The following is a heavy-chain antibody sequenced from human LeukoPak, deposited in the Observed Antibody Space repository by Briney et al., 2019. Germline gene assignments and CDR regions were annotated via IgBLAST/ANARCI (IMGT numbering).Heavy chain of an antibody. CDR2: ISGSGGST. J-gene: IGHJ4*02. CDR3: AKAAGYSSGWYVGDYFDY. V-gene: IGHV3-23*01. CDR1: GFTFSSYA. Sequence: GGSLRLSCAASGFTFSSYAMSWVRQAPGKGLEWVSAISGSGGSTYYADSVKGRFTISRDNSKNTLYLQMNSLRAEDTAVYYCAKAAGYSSGWYVGDYFDYWGQGTLVTVPS. D-gene: IGHD6-19*01.